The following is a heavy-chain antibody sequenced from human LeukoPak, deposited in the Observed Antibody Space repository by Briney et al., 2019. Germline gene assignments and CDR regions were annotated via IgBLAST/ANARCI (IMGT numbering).Heavy chain of an antibody. D-gene: IGHD2-8*01. CDR2: ISSSSIYI. Sequence: GGSLRLSCAASGFTFNSYGMNWVRQAPGKGLEWVSSISSSSIYIYYADSVKGRFTISRDNAKNSLYLQMNSLRAEDTAVYYCAKDPDCTSGICYTFFDYWGQGTLVTVSS. J-gene: IGHJ4*02. CDR1: GFTFNSYG. V-gene: IGHV3-21*01. CDR3: AKDPDCTSGICYTFFDY.